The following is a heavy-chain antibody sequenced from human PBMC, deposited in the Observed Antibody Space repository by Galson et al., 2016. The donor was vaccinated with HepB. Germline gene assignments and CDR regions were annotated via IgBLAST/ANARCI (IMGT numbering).Heavy chain of an antibody. J-gene: IGHJ6*02. D-gene: IGHD6-19*01. CDR3: AVEAGIAVAGPEFHYYYGMDV. V-gene: IGHV3-53*01. CDR2: IYSGGST. CDR1: GFTVSNKY. Sequence: LRLSCAASGFTVSNKYMSWVRQAPGKGLEWLSVIYSGGSTYYADSVKGRFTISRDNSKNTVYLQMNNLRVEDTAVYYCAVEAGIAVAGPEFHYYYGMDVWGQGAPVTFSS.